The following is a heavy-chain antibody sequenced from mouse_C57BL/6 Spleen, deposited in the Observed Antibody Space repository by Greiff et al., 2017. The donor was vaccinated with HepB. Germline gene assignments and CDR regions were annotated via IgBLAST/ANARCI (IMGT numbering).Heavy chain of an antibody. CDR1: GYTFTDYY. CDR3: ARERALYAMDY. V-gene: IGHV1-19*01. J-gene: IGHJ4*01. D-gene: IGHD3-3*01. Sequence: VQLQQSGPVLVKPGASVKMSCKASGYTFTDYYMNWVKQSHGKSLEWIGVINPYNGGTSYNQKFKGKATLTVDKSSSTAYMELNSLTSEDSAVYYCARERALYAMDYWGQGTSVTVSS. CDR2: INPYNGGT.